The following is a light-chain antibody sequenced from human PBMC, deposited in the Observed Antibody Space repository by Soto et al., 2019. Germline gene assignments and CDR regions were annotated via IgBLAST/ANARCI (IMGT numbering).Light chain of an antibody. CDR3: VTWDVRLKALV. J-gene: IGLJ2*01. V-gene: IGLV1-44*01. CDR2: YND. CDR1: SSNFGRKT. Sequence: QSVLTQPPSASGTPGQRVTISCSGSSSNFGRKTVNWYQHLPGTTPKLVIYYNDQRPSGVPDRFSGSKSGTSASLAISGLQSEDEADYYCVTWDVRLKALVFGGGTQLTVL.